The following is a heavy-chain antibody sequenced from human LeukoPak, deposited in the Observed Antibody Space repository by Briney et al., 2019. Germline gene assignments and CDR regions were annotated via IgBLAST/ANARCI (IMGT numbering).Heavy chain of an antibody. CDR2: IYYSGST. D-gene: IGHD2-21*02. Sequence: SETLSLTCTVSGGSISSSSYYWGWIRQPPGKGLEWIGSIYYSGSTYYNPSLKSRVTISVDTSKNQFSLKLSSVTAADTAVYYCARQSRLAYCGGDCLYYFDYWGQGTLVTVSS. CDR3: ARQSRLAYCGGDCLYYFDY. J-gene: IGHJ4*02. V-gene: IGHV4-39*01. CDR1: GGSISSSSYY.